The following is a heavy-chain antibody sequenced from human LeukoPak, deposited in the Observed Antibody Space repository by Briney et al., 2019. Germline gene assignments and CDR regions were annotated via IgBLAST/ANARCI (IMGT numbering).Heavy chain of an antibody. Sequence: ASVKVSCKASGGTFSSYAISWVRQAPGQGLEWMGGIIPIFGTANYAQKFQGRVTITADKSTSTAYMELSSLRSEDTAVYYCAKDRSKGSYGDEFDFWGQGTLVTVSS. V-gene: IGHV1-69*06. CDR1: GGTFSSYA. CDR3: AKDRSKGSYGDEFDF. J-gene: IGHJ4*02. D-gene: IGHD1-26*01. CDR2: IIPIFGTA.